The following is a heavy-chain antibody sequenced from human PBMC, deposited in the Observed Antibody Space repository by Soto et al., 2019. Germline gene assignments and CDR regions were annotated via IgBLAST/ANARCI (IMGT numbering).Heavy chain of an antibody. CDR2: ISYSGST. D-gene: IGHD3-10*01. Sequence: PSETLSLTCTVSGVSISTYYWSWIRLPPGKGLEWIGYISYSGSTNYNPSLKNRVTMSVDTSKNQFSLKLSSVTAADTAVYYCARRLMIREVIPHGMAVWGQGTTVTVSS. V-gene: IGHV4-59*01. CDR1: GVSISTYY. J-gene: IGHJ6*02. CDR3: ARRLMIREVIPHGMAV.